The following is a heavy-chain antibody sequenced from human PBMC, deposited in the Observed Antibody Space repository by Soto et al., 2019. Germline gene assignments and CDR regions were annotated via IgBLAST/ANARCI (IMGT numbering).Heavy chain of an antibody. CDR3: ARTDYGSGLPDY. Sequence: SETLSLTCTVSGGSINSDRYYWSWIRQHPGKHLEWIGYIYYSGSTYYNPSLKSRITISVDTSMNHFSLKLTSVTAADTAIYYCARTDYGSGLPDYWGQGTLVTVPS. J-gene: IGHJ4*02. CDR1: GGSINSDRYY. V-gene: IGHV4-31*03. D-gene: IGHD3-10*01. CDR2: IYYSGST.